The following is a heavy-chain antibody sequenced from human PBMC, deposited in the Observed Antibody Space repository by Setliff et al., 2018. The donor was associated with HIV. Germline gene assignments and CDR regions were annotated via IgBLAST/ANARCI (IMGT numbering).Heavy chain of an antibody. CDR1: GFTFGNYN. J-gene: IGHJ4*02. CDR2: INSGGTST. CDR3: ARAYNVYDYRSDSSGYDY. D-gene: IGHD3-22*01. Sequence: GGSLRLSCAASGFTFGNYNMNWVRQAPGKGLEWVSVINSGGTSTHYVDSVKGRFIASTDNAKNSFFLEMNSLKAEDTAVYYCARAYNVYDYRSDSSGYDYWGQGTLVTVSS. V-gene: IGHV3-23*03.